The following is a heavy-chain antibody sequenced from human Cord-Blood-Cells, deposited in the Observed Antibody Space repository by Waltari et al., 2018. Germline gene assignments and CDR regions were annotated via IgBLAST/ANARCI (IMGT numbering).Heavy chain of an antibody. D-gene: IGHD3-22*01. CDR1: GYSFTSYW. CDR3: ARRPIYYDSSGYYFDY. CDR2: IYPGDSDT. J-gene: IGHJ4*02. Sequence: EVQLVQSGAEVKKPGESLKISCKGSGYSFTSYWIGWVRQMPGKGLEWMGIIYPGDSDTRYSPSFQGQVTISADKSISTAYLQWSSLKASDTAMYYCARRPIYYDSSGYYFDYWGQGTLVTVSS. V-gene: IGHV5-51*01.